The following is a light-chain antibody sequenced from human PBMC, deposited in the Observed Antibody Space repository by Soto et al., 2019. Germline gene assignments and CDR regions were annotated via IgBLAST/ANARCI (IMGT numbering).Light chain of an antibody. J-gene: IGKJ2*01. CDR3: LQHKDYPYT. Sequence: DIQMTQSPSSLSASVGDRVTITCRASQSISSYLNWYQQKPGKAPKLLIYAASRLQSGVPSRFSAGGSGTEFILTISSLQPEDFATYCCLQHKDYPYTFGQGTKVDIK. CDR1: QSISSY. V-gene: IGKV1-17*01. CDR2: AAS.